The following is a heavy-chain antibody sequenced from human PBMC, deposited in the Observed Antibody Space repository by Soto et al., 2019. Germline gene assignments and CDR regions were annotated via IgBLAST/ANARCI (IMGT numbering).Heavy chain of an antibody. CDR3: ASHTGSSPEGRYYYGMDV. Sequence: QVQLVQSGAEVKKPGSSVKVSCKASGGTFSSYAISWVRQAPGQGLEWMGGIIPIFGTADYAQTFQGRVTITADESTSTAYMELSSLRSEDTAMYYCASHTGSSPEGRYYYGMDVWGQGTTVTVSS. J-gene: IGHJ6*02. D-gene: IGHD1-26*01. CDR1: GGTFSSYA. V-gene: IGHV1-69*12. CDR2: IIPIFGTA.